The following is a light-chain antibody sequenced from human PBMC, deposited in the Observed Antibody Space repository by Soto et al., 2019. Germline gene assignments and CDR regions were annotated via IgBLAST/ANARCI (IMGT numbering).Light chain of an antibody. V-gene: IGKV3-20*01. Sequence: EIVLTQSPGTLSLSPGERATPSCRASQSVSRSFLAWYQQKPGQAPRLLIYGASSRASGIPDRFSGSGSGTDFTLTISRLEPEDFAVYYCQQYGSSPPYTFGQGTKVEIK. CDR3: QQYGSSPPYT. CDR2: GAS. J-gene: IGKJ2*01. CDR1: QSVSRSF.